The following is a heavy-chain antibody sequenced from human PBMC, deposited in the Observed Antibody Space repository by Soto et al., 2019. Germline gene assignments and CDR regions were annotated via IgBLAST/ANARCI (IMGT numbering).Heavy chain of an antibody. V-gene: IGHV3-23*01. D-gene: IGHD6-13*01. CDR2: ISVGGYIT. Sequence: GGSLRLSCAASGFTFSNSATTWVRQAPGKGLEWVSAISVGGYITYYADSVKGRVTISRDNSNNTLYLQMDSLRAEDTAVYYCAKAPGYSPDYWGQGTLVTVSS. J-gene: IGHJ4*02. CDR1: GFTFSNSA. CDR3: AKAPGYSPDY.